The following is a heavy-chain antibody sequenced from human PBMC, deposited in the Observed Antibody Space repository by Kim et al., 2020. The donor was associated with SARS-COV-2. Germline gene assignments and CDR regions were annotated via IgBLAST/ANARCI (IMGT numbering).Heavy chain of an antibody. CDR1: GGSISSSSYY. CDR2: IYYSGST. CDR3: ASWTGYYYGMDV. Sequence: SETLSLTCTVSGGSISSSSYYWGWIRQPPGKGLEWIGSIYYSGSTYYNPSLKSRVTISVDTSKNQFSLKLSSVTAADTAVYYCASWTGYYYGMDVWGQGTTVTVSS. D-gene: IGHD3-10*01. J-gene: IGHJ6*02. V-gene: IGHV4-39*07.